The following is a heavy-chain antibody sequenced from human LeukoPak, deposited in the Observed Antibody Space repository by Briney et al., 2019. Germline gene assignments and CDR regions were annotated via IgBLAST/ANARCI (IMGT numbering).Heavy chain of an antibody. CDR2: IAYDGSNK. CDR3: ATDYGSGSYCDS. Sequence: GGSLRLSCAASGFTFSDYGMHWVRQAPGKGLEWVAVIAYDGSNKYYGDSVKGRFTISRDNSKNTLYLQMNSLRAEDTAVYCCATDYGSGSYCDSWGQGTLVTVSS. D-gene: IGHD3-10*01. J-gene: IGHJ4*02. CDR1: GFTFSDYG. V-gene: IGHV3-30*03.